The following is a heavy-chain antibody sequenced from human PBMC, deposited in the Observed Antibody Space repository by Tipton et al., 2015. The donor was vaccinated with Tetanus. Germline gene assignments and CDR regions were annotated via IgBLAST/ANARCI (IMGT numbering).Heavy chain of an antibody. CDR1: GGSISSGGYY. Sequence: LRLSCSVSGGSISSGGYYWNWIRQPPGKGLEWIGYVYYNGNTHYNPALKSRVTISVDTSKNQFSLKLSSVTAADTAIYYCAREVPAAGHFDSWGQGTLVTVSS. V-gene: IGHV4-61*08. J-gene: IGHJ4*02. CDR2: VYYNGNT. D-gene: IGHD2-2*01. CDR3: AREVPAAGHFDS.